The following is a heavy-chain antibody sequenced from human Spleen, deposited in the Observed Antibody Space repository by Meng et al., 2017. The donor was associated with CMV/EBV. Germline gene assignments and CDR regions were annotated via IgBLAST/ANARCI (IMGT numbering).Heavy chain of an antibody. Sequence: QVQLQESGPGLVKTSGTLSLTCAVSVGSISSSNLWTWVRQVPGKGLEWIGEIYQSGSTNYNPSLKSRVTISVDKFKNQFSLKLGSVTAADTAVYYCARIERRRILKYCGSDCSTTDYWGQGTLVTVSS. D-gene: IGHD2-21*02. CDR1: VGSISSSNL. CDR2: IYQSGST. CDR3: ARIERRRILKYCGSDCSTTDY. J-gene: IGHJ4*02. V-gene: IGHV4-4*02.